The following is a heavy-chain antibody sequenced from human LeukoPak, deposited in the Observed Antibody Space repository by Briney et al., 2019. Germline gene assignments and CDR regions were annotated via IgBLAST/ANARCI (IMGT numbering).Heavy chain of an antibody. J-gene: IGHJ4*02. CDR2: IFGSGGSA. Sequence: PGGSLRLSCAASGFTFNSYAMYWVRQAPGKGLEWISGIFGSGGSAHYAASVKGRFTISRDNSKNTVFLQMNSLKTEDTAVYYCGKTTVGYSSGRFPGWPVDYWGQGTLVTVSS. CDR1: GFTFNSYA. CDR3: GKTTVGYSSGRFPGWPVDY. D-gene: IGHD3-22*01. V-gene: IGHV3-23*01.